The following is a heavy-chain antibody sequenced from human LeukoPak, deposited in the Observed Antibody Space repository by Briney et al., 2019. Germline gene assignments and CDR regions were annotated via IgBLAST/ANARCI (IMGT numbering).Heavy chain of an antibody. V-gene: IGHV4-39*01. J-gene: IGHJ4*02. D-gene: IGHD2-15*01. CDR3: ARQGCSGGSCYLDY. CDR1: GGSISSSSYY. Sequence: SETLSLTCTVSGGSISSSSYYWGWIRQPPEKGLEWIGNIYYSGTTYYNPSLNSRVTISVDTSKNQFSLKLTSVTAADTAVHYCARQGCSGGSCYLDYWGQGTLVSVSS. CDR2: IYYSGTT.